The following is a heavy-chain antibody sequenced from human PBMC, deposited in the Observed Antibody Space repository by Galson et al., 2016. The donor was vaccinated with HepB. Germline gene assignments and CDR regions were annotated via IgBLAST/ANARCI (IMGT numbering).Heavy chain of an antibody. Sequence: SLRLSCAASGFTLTSYGMHWVRQAPGKGLEWVAVIWFDGSNKYYADSVKGRFTSSRDNSKNTLYLPMNSLRAEDTAVYYCTLTTRYDAFDIWGQGTLVTVSA. J-gene: IGHJ3*02. CDR3: TLTTRYDAFDI. CDR1: GFTLTSYG. V-gene: IGHV3-33*01. D-gene: IGHD1-1*01. CDR2: IWFDGSNK.